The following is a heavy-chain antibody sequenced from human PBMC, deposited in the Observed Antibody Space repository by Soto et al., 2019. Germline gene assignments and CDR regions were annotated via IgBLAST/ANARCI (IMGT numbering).Heavy chain of an antibody. J-gene: IGHJ5*02. CDR3: ARGIATGQLDP. CDR1: GYAFTRYT. Sequence: ASVKVSCKASGYAFTRYTMNWVRQAPGQRLEWMGWINPDNGNTKSSQKFQDRVIITRDTSASTAYMDLSSLRSEDTAVYYCARGIATGQLDPWGQGTLVTVSS. D-gene: IGHD2-15*01. V-gene: IGHV1-3*01. CDR2: INPDNGNT.